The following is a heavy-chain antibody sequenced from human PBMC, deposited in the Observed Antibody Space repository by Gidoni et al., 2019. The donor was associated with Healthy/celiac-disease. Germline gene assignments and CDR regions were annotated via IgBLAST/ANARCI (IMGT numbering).Heavy chain of an antibody. Sequence: QVPLVQSGAEVKKPGSSVKVSCQASGGTFSSYAISWVRQAPGQGLEWMGGIIPIFGTANYAQKFQGRVTITADESTSTAYMELSSLRSEDTAVYYCARDLGVYDYVWGSYRPTYYFDYWGQGTLVTVSS. J-gene: IGHJ4*02. CDR3: ARDLGVYDYVWGSYRPTYYFDY. V-gene: IGHV1-69*01. CDR1: GGTFSSYA. CDR2: IIPIFGTA. D-gene: IGHD3-16*02.